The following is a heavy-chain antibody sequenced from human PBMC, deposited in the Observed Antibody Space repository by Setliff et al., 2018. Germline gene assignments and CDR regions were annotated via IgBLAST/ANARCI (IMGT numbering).Heavy chain of an antibody. Sequence: ASVKVSCKASGYTFTNYGITWVRQAPGRGLEWMGWINNYSFKTTYAQKFLDRVTITTDTSATTAYMELGSLRSDDTAVYYCARINFYVSGGYYYAPELWGQGTLVTVSS. CDR3: ARINFYVSGGYYYAPEL. CDR2: INNYSFKT. CDR1: GYTFTNYG. J-gene: IGHJ4*02. D-gene: IGHD3-22*01. V-gene: IGHV1-18*01.